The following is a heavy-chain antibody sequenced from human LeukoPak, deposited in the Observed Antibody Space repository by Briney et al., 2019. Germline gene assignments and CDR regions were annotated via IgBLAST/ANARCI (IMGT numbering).Heavy chain of an antibody. V-gene: IGHV5-51*01. D-gene: IGHD6-19*01. J-gene: IGHJ3*02. CDR1: AYSFTSYW. Sequence: GESLKISCQGSAYSFTSYWIAWVRQMPGKGLEWMGIIDPGDSDTRYSPSFQGQVTISADKSISTAYLQWSSLKASDTAMYYCARQSPPSYSSGPTNDAFDIWGQGTMVTVSA. CDR2: IDPGDSDT. CDR3: ARQSPPSYSSGPTNDAFDI.